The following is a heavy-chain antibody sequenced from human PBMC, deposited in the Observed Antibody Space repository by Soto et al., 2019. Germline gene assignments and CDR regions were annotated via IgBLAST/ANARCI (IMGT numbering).Heavy chain of an antibody. CDR2: ISYDGSNK. CDR1: GFTFSSYG. Sequence: GGSLRLSCAASGFTFSSYGMHWVHQAPGKGLEWVAVISYDGSNKYYADSVKGRFTISRDNSKNTLYLQMNSLRAEDTAVYYCAKDRGRIAASPFDYWGQGTLVTVSS. J-gene: IGHJ4*02. D-gene: IGHD6-13*01. V-gene: IGHV3-30*18. CDR3: AKDRGRIAASPFDY.